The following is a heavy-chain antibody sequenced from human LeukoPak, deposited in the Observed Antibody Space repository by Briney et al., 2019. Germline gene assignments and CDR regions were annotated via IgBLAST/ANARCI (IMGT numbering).Heavy chain of an antibody. CDR2: IRSKANSYAT. Sequence: GGSLRLSCAASGFTFSGSAMHWVRQASGKGLEWVGRIRSKANSYATAYAASVKGRFTISRDDSKNTAYLQMNSLKTEDTAVYCCTRLVGGVGANVRRQNYYYYQMDVWGKETTGKVS. D-gene: IGHD1-26*01. J-gene: IGHJ6*03. CDR3: TRLVGGVGANVRRQNYYYYQMDV. V-gene: IGHV3-73*01. CDR1: GFTFSGSA.